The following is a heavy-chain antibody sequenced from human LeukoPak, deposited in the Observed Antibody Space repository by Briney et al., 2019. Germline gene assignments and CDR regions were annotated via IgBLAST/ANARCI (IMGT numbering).Heavy chain of an antibody. CDR1: GGSISGYY. Sequence: SETLSLTCTVSGGSISGYYWSWIRQPPGKGLEWIGYIFYSGSASYNPSLRSRVTMSVDTSKNQFSLKLSSVTAADTAVYYCSRDPLVNWYFDLWGRGTLVTVSS. CDR3: SRDPLVNWYFDL. D-gene: IGHD2-8*02. V-gene: IGHV4-59*01. CDR2: IFYSGSA. J-gene: IGHJ2*01.